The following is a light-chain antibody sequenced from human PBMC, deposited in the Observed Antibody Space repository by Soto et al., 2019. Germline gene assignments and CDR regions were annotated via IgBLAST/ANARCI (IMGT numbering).Light chain of an antibody. CDR1: QTIRSW. V-gene: IGKV1-5*01. J-gene: IGKJ1*01. Sequence: DIQMTQSPSTLSASVVDRVNITCRASQTIRSWLAWYQQKPGTAPKLLIYAASTLQSGVPSRFSGSGSGTDFTLTISCLQSEDFATYYCQQYYSYPWTCGQGTKGDIK. CDR3: QQYYSYPWT. CDR2: AAS.